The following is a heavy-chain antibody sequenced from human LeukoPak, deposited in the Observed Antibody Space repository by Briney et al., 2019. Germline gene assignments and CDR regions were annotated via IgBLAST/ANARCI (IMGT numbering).Heavy chain of an antibody. Sequence: YPSETLSLTCTVSGGSITSGSHYWGWIRQPPGTGLEWIGSIFYTGSTYYNPSLKSRVTISIDTSKNQFSLKVTSVTAADTAVYYRASPLHGDPEYYFDYWGQGIQVAVSS. D-gene: IGHD4-17*01. J-gene: IGHJ4*02. CDR3: ASPLHGDPEYYFDY. CDR2: IFYTGST. CDR1: GGSITSGSHY. V-gene: IGHV4-39*01.